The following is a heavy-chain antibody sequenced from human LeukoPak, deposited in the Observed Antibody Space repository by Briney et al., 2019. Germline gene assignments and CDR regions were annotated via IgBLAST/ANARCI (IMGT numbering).Heavy chain of an antibody. CDR2: ILYDGSNK. CDR3: AKDLLGYCSSTSCSTLGY. D-gene: IGHD2-2*01. V-gene: IGHV3-30-3*01. CDR1: GFTFRNFA. Sequence: GGSLEPPCSAPGFTFRNFAFYWVRQAPGKGLGGGAVILYDGSNKYYADSVKGRFTISRDNSKNTLYLQMNSLRAEDTAVYYCAKDLLGYCSSTSCSTLGYWGQGTLVTVSS. J-gene: IGHJ4*02.